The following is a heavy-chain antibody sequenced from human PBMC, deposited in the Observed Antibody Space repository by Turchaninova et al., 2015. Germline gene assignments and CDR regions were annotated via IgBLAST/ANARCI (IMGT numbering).Heavy chain of an antibody. CDR2: IHQRWTT. CDR3: ARHRTLTIQPYWFFDF. D-gene: IGHD4-17*01. Sequence: QVPLQESGPGLVKPSETLSLTCAGYGSFIRSGDHWGLLRPRPGGGLGGIGSIHQRWTTFYNPSLQRRVSISVDTSKNQLFLKLSSVTAAGTGVDYCARHRTLTIQPYWFFDFRGRGTLGTGSS. CDR1: GSFIRSGDH. V-gene: IGHV4-38-2*01. J-gene: IGHJ2*01.